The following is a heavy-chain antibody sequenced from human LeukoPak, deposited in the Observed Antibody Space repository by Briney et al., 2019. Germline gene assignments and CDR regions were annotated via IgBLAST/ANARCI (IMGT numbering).Heavy chain of an antibody. D-gene: IGHD6-6*01. J-gene: IGHJ4*02. Sequence: GGSLRLSCAASGFTFSSYAMSWVRQAPGKGLEWVSIISGSGGSTNYADSVKGRFTISRDNSKNTLYLQMSSLRAEDTAVYYCAITSATGPLDYWGQGTLVTVSS. CDR2: ISGSGGST. CDR3: AITSATGPLDY. V-gene: IGHV3-23*01. CDR1: GFTFSSYA.